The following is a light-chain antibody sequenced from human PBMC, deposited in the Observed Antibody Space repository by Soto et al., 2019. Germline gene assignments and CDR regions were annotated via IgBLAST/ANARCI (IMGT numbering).Light chain of an antibody. CDR1: QRISSY. V-gene: IGKV1-39*01. Sequence: DIQMTQSPSSLSASVGDRVTITCRESQRISSYLNWYQQKPGKAPKLLIYAASSLQSGVPSRFSGSGSGTDFTLTISSLQPEDFATYFGQHSSTIPYYFGQGTKLEIK. CDR2: AAS. J-gene: IGKJ2*01. CDR3: QHSSTIPYY.